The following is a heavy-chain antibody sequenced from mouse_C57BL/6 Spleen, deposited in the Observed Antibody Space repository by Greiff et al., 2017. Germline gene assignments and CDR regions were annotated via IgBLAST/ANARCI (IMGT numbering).Heavy chain of an antibody. V-gene: IGHV1-72*01. CDR3: ARVTTVVSYYAMDY. D-gene: IGHD1-1*01. J-gene: IGHJ4*01. CDR1: GYTFTSYW. CDR2: IDPNSGGT. Sequence: QVQLQQPGAELVKPGASVKLSCKASGYTFTSYWMHWVKQRPGRGLEWIGRIDPNSGGTKYNEKFKSKATLTVDKPSSTAYMPLSSLTSEDSAVYYCARVTTVVSYYAMDYWGQGTSVTGSS.